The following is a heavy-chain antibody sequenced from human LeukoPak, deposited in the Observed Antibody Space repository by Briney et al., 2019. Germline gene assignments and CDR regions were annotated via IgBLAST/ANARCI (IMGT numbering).Heavy chain of an antibody. CDR2: IIPIFGTA. CDR3: AKDRSDSSTWYAGSH. V-gene: IGHV1-69*13. D-gene: IGHD6-13*01. CDR1: GGTFSSYA. Sequence: ASVKVSCKASGGTFSSYAISWVRQAPGQGLEWMGGIIPIFGTANYAQKFQGRVTITADESTSTAYMELSSLRAEDTAVYYCAKDRSDSSTWYAGSHWGQGTLVTVSS. J-gene: IGHJ4*02.